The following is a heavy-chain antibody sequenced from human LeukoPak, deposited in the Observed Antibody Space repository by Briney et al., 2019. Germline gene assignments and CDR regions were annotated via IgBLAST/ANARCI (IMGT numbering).Heavy chain of an antibody. V-gene: IGHV4-39*07. CDR2: IYHSGST. Sequence: SETQSLTCTVSGGSISSSSYYWGWIRQPPGKGLEWIGSIYHSGSTYYNPSLKSRVTISVDTSKNQFSLKLSSVTAADTAVYYCARGVARSSKFHFSYYFDYWGQGTLVTVSS. D-gene: IGHD6-6*01. CDR1: GGSISSSSYY. CDR3: ARGVARSSKFHFSYYFDY. J-gene: IGHJ4*02.